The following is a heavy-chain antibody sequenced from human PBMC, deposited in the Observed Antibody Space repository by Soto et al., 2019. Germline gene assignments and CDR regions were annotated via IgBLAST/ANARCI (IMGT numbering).Heavy chain of an antibody. D-gene: IGHD4-17*01. CDR3: ARRVTVTKNYFDY. CDR1: GGSISSTTYY. J-gene: IGHJ4*02. V-gene: IGHV4-39*01. CDR2: FYDDGRT. Sequence: SETLSLTCTVSGGSISSTTYYWGWFRQPPEKGLEWIGSFYDDGRTYYNPSLKSRVTMSVDTSKNQFSLKLSSVTAADTAVYFCARRVTVTKNYFDYWGQGTLVTVSS.